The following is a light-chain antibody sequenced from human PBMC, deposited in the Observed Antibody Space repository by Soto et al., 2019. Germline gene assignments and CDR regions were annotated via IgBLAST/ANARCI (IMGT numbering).Light chain of an antibody. CDR1: SSDIGRYNF. CDR3: PSDPLTCPSV. V-gene: IGLV2-14*01. J-gene: IGLJ1*01. Sequence: QSALTQPASMSGSPGQSITISCTGTSSDIGRYNFVSWYQHHPGKAPKLIIYEATKRPSGVSYRFSGSKSGNTASLTISGLQAEYEADYYCPSDPLTCPSVFGSGTDLTVL. CDR2: EAT.